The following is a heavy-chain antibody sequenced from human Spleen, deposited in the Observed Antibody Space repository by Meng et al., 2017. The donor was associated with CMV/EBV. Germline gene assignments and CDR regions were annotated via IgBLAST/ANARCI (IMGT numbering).Heavy chain of an antibody. V-gene: IGHV1-69*04. CDR3: ARDSGYCTSDSCHNYFDP. CDR1: TCGRDT. J-gene: IGHJ5*02. CDR2: IIPVVGMA. Sequence: TCGRDTVTWVRQAPGQGLEWMGRIIPVVGMANYAQKFQGRVTMTADKSTKTAYMELSSLRSEDTAVYYCARDSGYCTSDSCHNYFDPWGQGTLVTVSS. D-gene: IGHD2-2*01.